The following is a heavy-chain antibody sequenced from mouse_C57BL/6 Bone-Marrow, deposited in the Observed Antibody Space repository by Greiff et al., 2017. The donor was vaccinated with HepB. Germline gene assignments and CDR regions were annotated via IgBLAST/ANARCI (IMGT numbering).Heavy chain of an antibody. V-gene: IGHV5-6*01. Sequence: EVKLVESGGDLVKPGGSLKLSCAASGFTFSSYGMSWVRQTPDKRLEWVATISSGGSYTYYPDSVKGRFTISRDNAKNTLYLQMSSLKSEDTAMYYCARHDITTVGAPFAYWGQGTLVTVSA. J-gene: IGHJ3*01. CDR3: ARHDITTVGAPFAY. D-gene: IGHD1-1*01. CDR1: GFTFSSYG. CDR2: ISSGGSYT.